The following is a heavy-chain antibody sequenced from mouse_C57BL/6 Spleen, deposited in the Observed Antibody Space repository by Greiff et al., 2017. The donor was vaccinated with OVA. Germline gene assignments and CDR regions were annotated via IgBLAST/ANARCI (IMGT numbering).Heavy chain of an antibody. CDR2: IDPENGDT. D-gene: IGHD3-2*02. J-gene: IGHJ2*01. CDR3: TTDSSGHFDY. Sequence: EVQLQESGAELVRPGASVKLSCTASGFNIKDDYMHWVKQRPEQGLEWIGWIDPENGDTEYASKFQGKATITADTSSNTAYLQLSSLTSEDTAVYYCTTDSSGHFDYWGQGTTLTVSS. V-gene: IGHV14-4*01. CDR1: GFNIKDDY.